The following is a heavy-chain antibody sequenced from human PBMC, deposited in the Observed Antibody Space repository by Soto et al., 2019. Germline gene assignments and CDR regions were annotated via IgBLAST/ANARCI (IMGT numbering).Heavy chain of an antibody. CDR3: AKGPAIVLVPAAMTSYYGMAV. CDR1: GFTFSSYG. J-gene: IGHJ6*02. Sequence: QVQLVESGGGVVQPGRSLRLSCAASGFTFSSYGMHWVRQAPGKGLEWVAVISYDGSNKYYADSVKGRFTISRDNSKNPLYLQMNSLRAEDPAVYYCAKGPAIVLVPAAMTSYYGMAVWGHGTTVTVSS. V-gene: IGHV3-30*18. CDR2: ISYDGSNK. D-gene: IGHD2-2*01.